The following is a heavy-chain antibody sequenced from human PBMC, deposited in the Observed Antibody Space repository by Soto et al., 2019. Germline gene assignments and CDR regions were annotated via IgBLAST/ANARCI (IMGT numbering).Heavy chain of an antibody. V-gene: IGHV1-69*13. D-gene: IGHD2-15*01. CDR2: IIPIFGTA. CDR1: GGTFSSYA. Sequence: SVKVSCKSSGGTFSSYAISCVRQAPGQGLEWMGGIIPIFGTANYAQKFQGRVTITADESTSTAYMELSSLRSEDTAVYYCARGRKRYCSGGSCYSVFYWFDPWGQGTLVTVSS. CDR3: ARGRKRYCSGGSCYSVFYWFDP. J-gene: IGHJ5*02.